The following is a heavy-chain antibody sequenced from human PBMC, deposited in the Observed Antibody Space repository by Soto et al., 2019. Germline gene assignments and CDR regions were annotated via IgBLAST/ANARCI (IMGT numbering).Heavy chain of an antibody. CDR2: FDPEDGET. D-gene: IGHD5-12*01. Sequence: ASVKVSCKVSGYTLTELSMHWVRQAPGKGLEWMGGFDPEDGETIYAQKFQGRVTMTEDTSTDTAYMELSSLRSEDTAVYYCATGEVATITPHAFDIWGQGTMVTVSS. CDR3: ATGEVATITPHAFDI. CDR1: GYTLTELS. V-gene: IGHV1-24*01. J-gene: IGHJ3*02.